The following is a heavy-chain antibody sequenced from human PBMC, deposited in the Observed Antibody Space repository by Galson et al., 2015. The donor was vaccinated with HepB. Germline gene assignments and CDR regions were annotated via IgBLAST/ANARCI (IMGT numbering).Heavy chain of an antibody. Sequence: SLRLSCAASGFTFSSYAMSWVRQAPGKGLEWVSTISGSGGSTYYADSVKGRFTISRDNSKNTLYLQMNSLRAEDTAVYYCAKDPAPVGPQWPSMNWFDPWGQGTLVTVSS. J-gene: IGHJ5*02. D-gene: IGHD6-19*01. CDR2: ISGSGGST. V-gene: IGHV3-23*01. CDR3: AKDPAPVGPQWPSMNWFDP. CDR1: GFTFSSYA.